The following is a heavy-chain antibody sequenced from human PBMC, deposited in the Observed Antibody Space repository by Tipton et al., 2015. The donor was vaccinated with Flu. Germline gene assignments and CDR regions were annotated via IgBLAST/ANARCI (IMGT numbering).Heavy chain of an antibody. V-gene: IGHV3-7*03. CDR2: IKQDGSEK. CDR3: AREIPGGATNLDY. CDR1: GFNFHSYG. Sequence: SLRLSCAASGFNFHSYGMHWVRQAPGKGLEWVANIKQDGSEKNYVDSVKGRFTISRDNDKRSLYLQMNTLRAEDTAVYYCAREIPGGATNLDYWGQGTLVTVSS. J-gene: IGHJ4*02. D-gene: IGHD2-21*01.